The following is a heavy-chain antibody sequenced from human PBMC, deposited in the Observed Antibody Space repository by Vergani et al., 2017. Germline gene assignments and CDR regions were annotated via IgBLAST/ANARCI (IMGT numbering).Heavy chain of an antibody. CDR3: AGDLRLLYNRFDP. CDR1: GFTFNQYG. J-gene: IGHJ5*02. V-gene: IGHV3-33*01. Sequence: QVQLVESGGGVVQPGRSLRLSCAASGFTFNQYGMHWVRQAPGKGLEWVAVTWHDGNNKQYADSVKGRFTISRDNSKSTMYLQMNSLRYEYTGVYYCAGDLRLLYNRFDPWGQGTLVTVSS. CDR2: TWHDGNNK. D-gene: IGHD1-14*01.